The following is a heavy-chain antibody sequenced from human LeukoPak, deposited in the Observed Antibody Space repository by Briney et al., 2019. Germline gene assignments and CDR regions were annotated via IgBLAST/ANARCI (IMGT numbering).Heavy chain of an antibody. CDR2: IGYDGRNK. J-gene: IGHJ5*02. V-gene: IGHV3-30*02. CDR1: GSTFSSYG. Sequence: GGSLRLSCAASGSTFSSYGIHWVRQAPGKGLEWVTFIGYDGRNKYYADSVKGRFTISRDNSKNTLYLQMSSLRAEDTAVYYCAKVEGPLYYDFWVDPWGQGTLVTVSS. CDR3: AKVEGPLYYDFWVDP. D-gene: IGHD3-3*01.